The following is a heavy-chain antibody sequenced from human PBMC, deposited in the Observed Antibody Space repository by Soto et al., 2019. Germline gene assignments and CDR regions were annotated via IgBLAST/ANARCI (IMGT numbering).Heavy chain of an antibody. J-gene: IGHJ4*02. CDR3: AKDADIVVVPAAIQVDY. D-gene: IGHD2-2*01. V-gene: IGHV3-30*18. Sequence: PGGSLTLSCAASGFTFSSYGMHWVRQAPGKGLEWVAVISYDGSNKYYADSVKGRFTISRDNSKNTLYLQMNSLRAEDTAVYYCAKDADIVVVPAAIQVDYWGQGTLVPSP. CDR1: GFTFSSYG. CDR2: ISYDGSNK.